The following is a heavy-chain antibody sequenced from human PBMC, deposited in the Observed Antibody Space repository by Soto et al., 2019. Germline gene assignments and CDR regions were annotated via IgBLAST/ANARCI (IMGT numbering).Heavy chain of an antibody. CDR2: ISRSSNTI. V-gene: IGHV3-48*01. CDR1: GFSFSSYS. CDR3: ARDREYCSGDKCYETGSAY. J-gene: IGHJ4*02. D-gene: IGHD2-15*01. Sequence: EAQLVESGGALVQPGGSLRLSCAASGFSFSSYSMNWFRQAPGKGLEWVSYISRSSNTINYADSVKGRFTISRDNAKNSLCLQMNSLRAEDTAVYYCARDREYCSGDKCYETGSAYWGQGTLVTVSS.